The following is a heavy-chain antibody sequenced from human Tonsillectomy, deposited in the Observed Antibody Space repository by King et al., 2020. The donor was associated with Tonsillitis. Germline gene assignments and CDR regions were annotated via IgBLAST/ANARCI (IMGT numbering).Heavy chain of an antibody. V-gene: IGHV3-23*04. D-gene: IGHD5-24*01. CDR3: AKRTVGDGYNSIDYYYYYGMDV. J-gene: IGHJ6*02. CDR2: ISGSGGST. Sequence: DVQLVESGGGLVQPGGSLRLSCAASGFTFSSYAMSWVRQAPGKGLEWVSAISGSGGSTYYADSVKGRFTISRDNSKNTLYLQMNSLRAEDTAVYYCAKRTVGDGYNSIDYYYYYGMDVWGQGTTVTVSS. CDR1: GFTFSSYA.